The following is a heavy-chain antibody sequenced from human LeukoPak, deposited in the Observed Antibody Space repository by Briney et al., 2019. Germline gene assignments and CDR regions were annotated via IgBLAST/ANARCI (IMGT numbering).Heavy chain of an antibody. CDR2: ISGTDTTI. Sequence: PGGSLRLSCAASGFTFSTYVMSWVRQAPGKGLEWVSYISGTDTTIYYADSVKGRFTISRDNAKYSLHLQMDSLRADDTAVYFCARGGLGSWTFDSWGQGTLVTVSS. D-gene: IGHD3-10*01. CDR1: GFTFSTYV. CDR3: ARGGLGSWTFDS. V-gene: IGHV3-48*04. J-gene: IGHJ4*02.